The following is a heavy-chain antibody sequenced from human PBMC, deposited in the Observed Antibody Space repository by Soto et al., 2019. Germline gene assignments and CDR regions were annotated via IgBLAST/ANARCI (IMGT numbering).Heavy chain of an antibody. Sequence: GGSLRLSCAASGFTFSSYGMHWVRQAPGKGLEWVAVIWYDGSNKYYADSVKGRFTISRDNSKNTLYLQMNSLRAEDTAVYYCARGSIRFLEWLSLLVPLYALDYWGQGTLVTGSS. J-gene: IGHJ4*02. CDR2: IWYDGSNK. D-gene: IGHD3-3*01. V-gene: IGHV3-33*01. CDR3: ARGSIRFLEWLSLLVPLYALDY. CDR1: GFTFSSYG.